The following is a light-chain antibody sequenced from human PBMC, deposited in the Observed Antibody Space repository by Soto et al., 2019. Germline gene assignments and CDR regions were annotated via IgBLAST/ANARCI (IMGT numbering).Light chain of an antibody. CDR1: GSNIGAGFD. CDR3: QSYDTNQSGGSV. V-gene: IGLV1-40*01. Sequence: QSALTQSPSVSGAPRQSVSISCTGTGSNIGAGFDVHWYQQVPATAPKLLIYGNNNRPSRVPDRFSGSKSGTSASLAITGLQAEDEADYYCQSYDTNQSGGSVFGTGTKLTVL. CDR2: GNN. J-gene: IGLJ1*01.